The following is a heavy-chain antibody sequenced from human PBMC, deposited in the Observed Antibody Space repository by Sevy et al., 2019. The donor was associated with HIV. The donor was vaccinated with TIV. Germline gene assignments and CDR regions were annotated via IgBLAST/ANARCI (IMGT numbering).Heavy chain of an antibody. CDR2: VSYSGNT. Sequence: TLSLTCSVSGGSIRSYDYYWGWIRQPPGRGLEWIGIVSYSGNTYSTPSLKSRVTMSVDTSKNEFSLKLTSVTVADTAVYYCARHVLLGSKYDYWSGRYGSGSYYFDYWGQGTLVTVSS. CDR3: ARHVLLGSKYDYWSGRYGSGSYYFDY. CDR1: GGSIRSYDYY. J-gene: IGHJ4*02. V-gene: IGHV4-39*01. D-gene: IGHD3-3*01.